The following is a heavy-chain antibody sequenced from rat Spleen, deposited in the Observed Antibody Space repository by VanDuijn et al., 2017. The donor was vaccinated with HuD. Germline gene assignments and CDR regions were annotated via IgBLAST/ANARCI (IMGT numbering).Heavy chain of an antibody. D-gene: IGHD1-11*01. V-gene: IGHV5-7*01. Sequence: EVQLVESDGGLVQPGGSLKLSCAASGFILSDYYMAWVRQTPTKGLEWVATISYDGSSTNYRDSVKGRFTISRDNAKSTLYLQMDSLRSEDTATYYCARIYGGPYYFVMDAWGQGASVTVSS. CDR1: GFILSDYY. J-gene: IGHJ4*01. CDR3: ARIYGGPYYFVMDA. CDR2: ISYDGSST.